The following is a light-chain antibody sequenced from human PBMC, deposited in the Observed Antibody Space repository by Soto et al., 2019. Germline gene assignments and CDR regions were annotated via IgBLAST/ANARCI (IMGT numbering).Light chain of an antibody. CDR1: QSISSSY. CDR3: QQYGSSSYT. J-gene: IGKJ2*01. V-gene: IGKV3-20*01. Sequence: EIVLTQSPGTLSLSPGERATLSCRASQSISSSYLAWYQQKPGQAPRLLIYAASSRATGIPDRFSGSGSGTAFTLTISTLEPEDFAVYYCQQYGSSSYTFGQGTQLAIK. CDR2: AAS.